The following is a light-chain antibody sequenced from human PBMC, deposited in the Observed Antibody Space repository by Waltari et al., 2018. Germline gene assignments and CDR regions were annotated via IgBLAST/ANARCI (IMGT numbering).Light chain of an antibody. CDR1: SSDVFAYNY. CDR2: QIS. CDR3: CSYTTINTWV. Sequence: QSALTQPASVSGSPGQSITVSCTGSSSDVFAYNYVSWYQQHPGKAPKLILSQISNRPPGFSNRFSGSKSANTASMTISGLQAEDEGDYYCCSYTTINTWVFGGGTKVTVL. J-gene: IGLJ3*02. V-gene: IGLV2-14*01.